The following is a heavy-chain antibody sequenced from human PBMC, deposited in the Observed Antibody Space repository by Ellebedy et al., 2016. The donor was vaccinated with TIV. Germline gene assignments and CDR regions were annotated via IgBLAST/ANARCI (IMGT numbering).Heavy chain of an antibody. Sequence: PGGSLRLSCAASRFTFNTNWMHWVHQAPGKGPVWVSGINSEGSETRYADSVKGRFTISRDNAKNTLYLQMNSLSPEDTAVYHCARDFLWGSDWGQGTLVTVSS. CDR3: ARDFLWGSD. D-gene: IGHD3-16*01. J-gene: IGHJ4*02. CDR2: INSEGSET. CDR1: RFTFNTNW. V-gene: IGHV3-74*01.